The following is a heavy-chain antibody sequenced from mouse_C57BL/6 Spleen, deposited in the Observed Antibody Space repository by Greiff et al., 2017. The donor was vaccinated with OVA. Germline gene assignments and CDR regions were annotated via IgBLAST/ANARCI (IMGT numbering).Heavy chain of an antibody. D-gene: IGHD4-1*01. CDR2: VDPSDSYA. J-gene: IGHJ3*01. Sequence: QVQLQQPGAELVMPGASVRLSCKASGYTFTSSWMHWVKLRPGQGLEWIGEVDPSDSYANCNQKFKGKSTLTVDKSSSTAYMPLSSLTSEDSAVYYCAAGVSWFADWGQGTLVTVSA. CDR1: GYTFTSSW. V-gene: IGHV1-69*01. CDR3: AAGVSWFAD.